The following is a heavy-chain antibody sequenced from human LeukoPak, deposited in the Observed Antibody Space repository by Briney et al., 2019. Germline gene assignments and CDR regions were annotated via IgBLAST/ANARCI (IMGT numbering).Heavy chain of an antibody. CDR3: AREWLSPVNWFDP. CDR1: GGSISSGSYY. V-gene: IGHV4-61*02. J-gene: IGHJ5*02. CDR2: IYTSGST. D-gene: IGHD3-22*01. Sequence: PSETLSLTCTVSGGSISSGSYYWSWIRQPAGKGLEWIGRIYTSGSTNYNPSLKSRVTISVDTSKNQFSLKLSSVTAADTAVYYCAREWLSPVNWFDPWGQGTLVTVSS.